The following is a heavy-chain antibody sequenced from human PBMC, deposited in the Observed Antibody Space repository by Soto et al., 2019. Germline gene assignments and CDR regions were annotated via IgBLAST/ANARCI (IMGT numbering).Heavy chain of an antibody. D-gene: IGHD4-17*01. CDR3: ARVPYGGVTNWYFDL. V-gene: IGHV1-69*01. J-gene: IGHJ2*01. Sequence: QVQLVQSGAEVKKPGSSVKVSCKASGGTFSSYAISWVRQAPGQGLEWMGGIIPIFGTANYAQKFQGRVTITADESTSTAYMELSSLRAEDTAVYYCARVPYGGVTNWYFDLWGRGTLVTVSS. CDR1: GGTFSSYA. CDR2: IIPIFGTA.